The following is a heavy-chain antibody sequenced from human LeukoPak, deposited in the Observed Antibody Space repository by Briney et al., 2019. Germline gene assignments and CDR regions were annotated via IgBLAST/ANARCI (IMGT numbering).Heavy chain of an antibody. Sequence: SETLSLTCTVSGGSISSYYWSWIRQPPGKGLGWIGYMYNSGSTNYNPSLKSRVTISVDTSKNQFSLKLSSVTAADTAVYFCARHPDSSGYSWFDPWGQGTLVTVSS. V-gene: IGHV4-59*08. D-gene: IGHD3-22*01. CDR1: GGSISSYY. J-gene: IGHJ5*02. CDR3: ARHPDSSGYSWFDP. CDR2: MYNSGST.